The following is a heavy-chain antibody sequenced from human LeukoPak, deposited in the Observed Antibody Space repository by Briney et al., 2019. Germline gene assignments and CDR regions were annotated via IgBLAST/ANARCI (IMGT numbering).Heavy chain of an antibody. CDR2: ISSSSSYI. D-gene: IGHD6-19*01. V-gene: IGHV3-21*01. Sequence: GGSLRLSCAASGFTFSDYWMHWVRQAPGKALEWVSSISSSSSYIYYADSVKGRFTISRDNAKNSLYLQMNSLRAEDTAVYYCARGHSSGWYYFDYWGQGTLVTVSS. CDR3: ARGHSSGWYYFDY. CDR1: GFTFSDYW. J-gene: IGHJ4*02.